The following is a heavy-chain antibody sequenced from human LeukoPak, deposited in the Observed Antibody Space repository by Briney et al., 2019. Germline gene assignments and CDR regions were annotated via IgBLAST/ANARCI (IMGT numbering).Heavy chain of an antibody. CDR2: ISGSGGST. D-gene: IGHD2-15*01. CDR3: AKRPGRLYYFDY. CDR1: GFTFSSYA. Sequence: PGGSLRLSCAASGFTFSSYAMSWVRQAPGKGLEWASAISGSGGSTHYADSVKGRFTISRDNSKNTLYLQMNSLRAEDTAVYYCAKRPGRLYYFDYWGQGTLVTVSS. V-gene: IGHV3-23*01. J-gene: IGHJ4*02.